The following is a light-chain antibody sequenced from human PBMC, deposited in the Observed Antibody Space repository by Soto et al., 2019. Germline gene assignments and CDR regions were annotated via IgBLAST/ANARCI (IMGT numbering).Light chain of an antibody. J-gene: IGKJ5*01. CDR1: QSVSTY. V-gene: IGKV3-11*01. Sequence: EIVLTQSPATLSLSPGERATLSCRATQSVSTYLAWYQQKPGQAPRLLIYDASNRATGIPARFSGSGSGTDFTLTISSLEPEDFAVYYCQQRNNWPSITFGQGTRLEI. CDR2: DAS. CDR3: QQRNNWPSIT.